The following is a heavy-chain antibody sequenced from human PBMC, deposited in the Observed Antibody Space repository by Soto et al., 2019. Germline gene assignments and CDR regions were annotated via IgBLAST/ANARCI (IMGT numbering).Heavy chain of an antibody. CDR3: AYGPSGSSWYLPHFDY. Sequence: EVQLLESGGGLVQPGGSLRLSCAASGFTFSSYAMSWVRQAPGKGLEWVSAISGSGGSTYYADSVKGRFTISRDNSKNTLYLQMNSLRAEDTAVYYCAYGPSGSSWYLPHFDYWGQGTLVTVSS. V-gene: IGHV3-23*01. J-gene: IGHJ4*02. CDR2: ISGSGGST. CDR1: GFTFSSYA. D-gene: IGHD6-13*01.